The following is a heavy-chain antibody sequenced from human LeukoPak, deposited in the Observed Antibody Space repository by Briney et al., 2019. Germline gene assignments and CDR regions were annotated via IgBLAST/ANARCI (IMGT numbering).Heavy chain of an antibody. CDR2: ISWEGGST. V-gene: IGHV3-43*01. Sequence: GGSLRLFCAASGFIFDDYTMHWVRQARGKGLECVSLISWEGGSTYYADSVKGGLTISSNNNKTSLYLQINNLRTEHTALYYCAKGGASSSRSPLDYWGQGTLVTVSS. D-gene: IGHD6-13*01. J-gene: IGHJ4*02. CDR3: AKGGASSSRSPLDY. CDR1: GFIFDDYT.